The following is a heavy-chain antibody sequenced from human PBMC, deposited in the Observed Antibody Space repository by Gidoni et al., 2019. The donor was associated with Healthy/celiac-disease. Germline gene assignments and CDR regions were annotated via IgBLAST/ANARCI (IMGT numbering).Heavy chain of an antibody. D-gene: IGHD3-10*01. J-gene: IGHJ5*02. Sequence: QVQLVQSGAEVKQPGSSVKVSCKASGGTFSSYAISWVRQAPGQGLEWMGGIIPIFGTANDAQKCQGRVTITADESTSTAYMELSSLRAEDTAGYYCARNTYYYGSGSYYSPWGQGTLVTVSS. CDR2: IIPIFGTA. CDR3: ARNTYYYGSGSYYSP. CDR1: GGTFSSYA. V-gene: IGHV1-69*01.